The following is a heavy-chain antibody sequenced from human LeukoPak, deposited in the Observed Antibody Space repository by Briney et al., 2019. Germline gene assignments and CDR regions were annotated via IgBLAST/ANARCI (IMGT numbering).Heavy chain of an antibody. Sequence: GGSLRLSCVASRFTFSKYIMTWVRQGPGKGLEWVASIRAGGDVTFYADSVKGRLRASRDNSRNTVYLEMNSLRVDDTGVYFCANWGGTQTIGDIWYGPLDYWGQGTQVTVSS. CDR3: ANWGGTQTIGDIWYGPLDY. CDR2: IRAGGDVT. D-gene: IGHD3-16*01. V-gene: IGHV3-23*01. J-gene: IGHJ4*02. CDR1: RFTFSKYI.